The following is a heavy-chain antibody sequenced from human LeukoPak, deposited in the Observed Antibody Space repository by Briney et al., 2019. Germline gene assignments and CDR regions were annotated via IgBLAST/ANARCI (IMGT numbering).Heavy chain of an antibody. J-gene: IGHJ6*03. D-gene: IGHD6-13*01. CDR2: ISGSGGST. Sequence: GGSLRLSCAAAGFTFSSYAMSWVRQAPGKGLEWVSAISGSGGSTYYADSVKGRFTISRDNSKNTLYLQMNSLRAEDTAVYYCAHDRIAAADYYYYYMDVWGKGTTVTVSS. CDR3: AHDRIAAADYYYYYMDV. V-gene: IGHV3-23*01. CDR1: GFTFSSYA.